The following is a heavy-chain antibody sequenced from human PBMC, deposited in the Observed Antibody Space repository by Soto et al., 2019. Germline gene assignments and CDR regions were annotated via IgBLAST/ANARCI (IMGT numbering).Heavy chain of an antibody. D-gene: IGHD2-15*01. CDR3: ARGGCSGGSCPKYYPGLDV. CDR1: GFTFISYD. Sequence: GSLTPSCAAYGFTFISYDMHWVRQATGKGLEWVSAIGTAGDTYYPGSVKGRFTISRENAKNSLYLQMNSLRAGDTAVYYCARGGCSGGSCPKYYPGLDVWGQGTTVTVSS. J-gene: IGHJ6*02. V-gene: IGHV3-13*01. CDR2: IGTAGDT.